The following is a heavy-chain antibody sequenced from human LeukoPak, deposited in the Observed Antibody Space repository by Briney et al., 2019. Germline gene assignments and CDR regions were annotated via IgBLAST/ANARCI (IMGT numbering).Heavy chain of an antibody. D-gene: IGHD4-17*01. Sequence: ASVKVSCKASGYTFTSYDINWVRQATGQGLEWMGWMNPNSGNTGYAQKFQGRVTMTRNTSISTAYMELSSLRSEDTAVYYCARLYGVNGDFDYWGQGTLVTVSS. CDR3: ARLYGVNGDFDY. J-gene: IGHJ4*02. CDR2: MNPNSGNT. CDR1: GYTFTSYD. V-gene: IGHV1-8*01.